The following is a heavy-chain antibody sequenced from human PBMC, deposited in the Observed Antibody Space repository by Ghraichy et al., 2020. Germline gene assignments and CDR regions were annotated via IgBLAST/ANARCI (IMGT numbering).Heavy chain of an antibody. CDR3: ARDPKINYDFWSGYQEQGDFDY. V-gene: IGHV3-48*02. D-gene: IGHD3-3*01. CDR2: ISSSSSTI. Sequence: GGSLRLSCAASGFTFSSYSMNWVRQAPGKGLEWVSYISSSSSTIYYADSVKVRFTISRDNAKNSLYRQMNSLRDGDTAVYYCARDPKINYDFWSGYQEQGDFDYWGQGTLVTVSS. CDR1: GFTFSSYS. J-gene: IGHJ4*02.